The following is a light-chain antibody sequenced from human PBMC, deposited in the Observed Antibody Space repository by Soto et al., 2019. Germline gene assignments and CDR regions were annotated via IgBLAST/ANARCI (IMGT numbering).Light chain of an antibody. CDR1: RTVYSTY. V-gene: IGKV3-20*01. Sequence: EIVLTQSAGTLSMFTGERATLSCTASRTVYSTYLAWYQQRPGQAPRLLIYGASIRATGIPDRFSGSGSGTDFTLTISRLEPEDFAVYYCQQPWTFGQGTKVDIK. CDR3: QQPWT. J-gene: IGKJ1*01. CDR2: GAS.